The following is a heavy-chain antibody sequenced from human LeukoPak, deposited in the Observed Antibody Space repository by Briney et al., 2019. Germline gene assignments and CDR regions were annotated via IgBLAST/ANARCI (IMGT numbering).Heavy chain of an antibody. J-gene: IGHJ6*02. CDR3: ARVPQNDYYYGMDV. V-gene: IGHV3-21*01. CDR1: GFTFSSYS. CDR2: ISSSSSYI. Sequence: GGSLRLSCAASGFTFSSYSMNWVRQAPGKGLEWVSSISSSSSYICYADSVKGRFTISRDNAKNSLYLQMNSLRAEDTAVYYCARVPQNDYYYGMDVWGQGTTVTVSS.